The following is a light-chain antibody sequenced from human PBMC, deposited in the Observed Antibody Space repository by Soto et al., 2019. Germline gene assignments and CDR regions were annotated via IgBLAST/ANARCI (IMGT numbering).Light chain of an antibody. CDR1: SSDVGAYHS. J-gene: IGLJ3*02. V-gene: IGLV2-14*03. CDR2: DVS. CDR3: SSFTDTGTVM. Sequence: QSALTQPASVSGSPGQSFTIPCTGSSSDVGAYHSVSWYQQHPGKAPKLIIFDVSNRPSGVSNRFSGPKSGNTASLTISGLQAEDEADYYCSSFTDTGTVMFGGGTKLTVL.